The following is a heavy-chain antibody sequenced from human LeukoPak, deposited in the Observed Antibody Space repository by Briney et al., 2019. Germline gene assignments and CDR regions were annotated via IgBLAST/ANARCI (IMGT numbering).Heavy chain of an antibody. J-gene: IGHJ4*02. CDR1: GFTFSSYS. Sequence: GGSLRLSCAASGFTFSSYSMNWVRQAPGKGLEWVSYISSSTGTIYYADSVKGRFTISRDNAKNSLYLQMNSQRDEDTAVYYCARDSGDFFVVPFDYWGQGTLVTVSS. V-gene: IGHV3-48*02. CDR3: ARDSGDFFVVPFDY. D-gene: IGHD2-21*01. CDR2: ISSSTGTI.